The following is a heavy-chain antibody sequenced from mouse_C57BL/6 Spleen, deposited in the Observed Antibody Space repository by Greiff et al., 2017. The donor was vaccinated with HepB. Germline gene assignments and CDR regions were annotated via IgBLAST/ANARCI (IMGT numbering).Heavy chain of an antibody. V-gene: IGHV7-4*01. CDR1: GFTFTDYY. J-gene: IGHJ4*01. CDR3: VKGGDSPMDY. CDR2: IRNKANGYTT. Sequence: EVQVVDSGGGLVQPGASLRLSCAASGFTFTDYYMSWVRQPPGKAPEWLALIRNKANGYTTEYTASVKGRFTISRDNSQNILYLQMNTLRAEDSATYYCVKGGDSPMDYWGQGTSVTVSS.